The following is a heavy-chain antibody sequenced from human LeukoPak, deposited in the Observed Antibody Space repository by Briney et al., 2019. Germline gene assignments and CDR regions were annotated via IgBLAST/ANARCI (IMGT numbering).Heavy chain of an antibody. Sequence: GGSLRLSCAASGFTFSSYSMNWVSQAPGKGLEWVSSISSSSSYIYYADSVKGRFTISRDNAKNSLYLQMNSLRAEDTAVYYCARVENIAVAGTDYWGQGTLVTVSS. CDR1: GFTFSSYS. J-gene: IGHJ4*02. CDR2: ISSSSSYI. D-gene: IGHD6-19*01. V-gene: IGHV3-21*01. CDR3: ARVENIAVAGTDY.